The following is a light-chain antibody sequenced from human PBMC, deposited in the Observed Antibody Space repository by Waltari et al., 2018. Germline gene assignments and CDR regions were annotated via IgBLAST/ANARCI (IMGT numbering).Light chain of an antibody. CDR2: GAS. J-gene: IGKJ1*01. CDR3: QQYGISPRT. CDR1: QSVGSDY. V-gene: IGKV3-20*01. Sequence: EVVLTQSPVTLSLSPGERATLSCRASQSVGSDYLAWYQQKPGQAPRLLLYGASSRATGIPDRFSGSGSGTDFTLTISRLEPEDFAVYYWQQYGISPRTFGQGTKVEI.